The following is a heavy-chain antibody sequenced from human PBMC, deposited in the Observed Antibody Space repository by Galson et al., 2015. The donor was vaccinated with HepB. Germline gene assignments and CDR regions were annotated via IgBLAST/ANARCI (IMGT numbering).Heavy chain of an antibody. D-gene: IGHD5-24*01. V-gene: IGHV4/OR15-8*01. CDR1: GGSIRTEDW. CDR3: ARDWIRDGASYYFDY. Sequence: ETLSLTCAVSGGSIRTEDWWSWVRQSPGKRLEWIGQIYHSGDVNYNPSFKSRVTMSVDTSKNQFSLKLSSVTAADTAIYYCARDWIRDGASYYFDYWGQGTLVTVSS. CDR2: IYHSGDV. J-gene: IGHJ4*02.